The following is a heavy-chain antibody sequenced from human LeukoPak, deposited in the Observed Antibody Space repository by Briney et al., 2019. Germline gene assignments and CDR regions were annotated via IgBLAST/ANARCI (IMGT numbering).Heavy chain of an antibody. CDR1: GFSVGTNY. D-gene: IGHD1-1*01. Sequence: PGGSLRLSCAASGFSVGTNYMSWVRQAPGKGLEWFSVIYSGGTTYYAESVKGRFTISRDNSKNTLYLQMNSLRAEDTAVYYCARKSIATASGWAQFDSWGQGTLVIVSS. J-gene: IGHJ4*02. V-gene: IGHV3-53*01. CDR2: IYSGGTT. CDR3: ARKSIATASGWAQFDS.